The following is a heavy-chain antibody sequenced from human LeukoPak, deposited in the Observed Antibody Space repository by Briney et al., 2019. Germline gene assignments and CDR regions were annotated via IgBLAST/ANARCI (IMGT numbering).Heavy chain of an antibody. CDR3: ARSFVVPAAIFDY. CDR2: IYYSGST. V-gene: IGHV4-30-4*08. J-gene: IGHJ4*02. CDR1: GGSIGSGDYY. Sequence: PSQTLSLTCTVSGGSIGSGDYYWSWIRQPPGKGLEWIGYIYYSGSTYYNPSLKSRVTISVDTSKNQFSLKLSSVTAADTAVYYCARSFVVPAAIFDYWGQGTLVTVSS. D-gene: IGHD2-2*01.